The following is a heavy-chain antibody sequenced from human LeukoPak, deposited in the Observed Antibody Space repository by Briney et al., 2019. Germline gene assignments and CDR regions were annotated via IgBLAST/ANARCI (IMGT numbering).Heavy chain of an antibody. CDR3: ARMSPPFSA. CDR1: GFTFGNYW. J-gene: IGHJ5*02. Sequence: GGSLRLSCAASGFTFGNYWMSWVRQAPGKGLECVANIKQDGSEKYYVDSVKGQFTISRDNAKNSLYLQMNSLRAEDTAVYYCARMSPPFSAWGQGTLVIVSS. CDR2: IKQDGSEK. V-gene: IGHV3-7*01.